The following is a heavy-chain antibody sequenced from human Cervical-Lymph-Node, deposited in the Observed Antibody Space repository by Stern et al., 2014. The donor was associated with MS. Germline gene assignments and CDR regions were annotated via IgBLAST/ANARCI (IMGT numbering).Heavy chain of an antibody. CDR3: ARMVGATGYYYDVDV. V-gene: IGHV2-70*01. CDR2: LAWTNDK. CDR1: GFSLSSDGMC. J-gene: IGHJ6*02. Sequence: ESGPAVVKPTQTLTLTCTFSGFSLSSDGMCVTWIRQPPGKALEWLALLAWTNDKYYNTSLKPRLTISKDTPKSQVVLTMTNIDPMDTATYYCARMVGATGYYYDVDVWGQGTTVTVSS. D-gene: IGHD1-26*01.